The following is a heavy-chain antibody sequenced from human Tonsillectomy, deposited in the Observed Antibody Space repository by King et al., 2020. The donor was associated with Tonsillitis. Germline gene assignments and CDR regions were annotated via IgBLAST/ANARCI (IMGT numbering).Heavy chain of an antibody. V-gene: IGHV3-23*04. CDR2: ISGSGGST. J-gene: IGHJ3*02. D-gene: IGHD3-22*01. CDR3: AKDWGSKGVVITHDAFDI. CDR1: GFTFSSYA. Sequence: VQLVESGGGLVQPGGSLRLSCAASGFTFSSYAMSWVRQAPGKGLEWVSAISGSGGSTYYADSVKGRFTLSRDNSKNTLYLQMNSLRAEDTAVYYCAKDWGSKGVVITHDAFDIWGQGTMVTVSS.